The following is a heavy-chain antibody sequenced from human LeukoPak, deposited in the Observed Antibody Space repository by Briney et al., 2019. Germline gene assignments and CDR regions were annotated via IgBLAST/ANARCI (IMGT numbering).Heavy chain of an antibody. CDR1: GFTFSSYS. CDR3: ARDRPAASSPPGAFDI. Sequence: GGSLRLSCAASGFTFSSYSMNWVRQAPGKGLEWVSYISSSSSTIYYADSVKGRFTISRDNAKNSLYLQMNSLRAEDTAVYYCARDRPAASSPPGAFDIWGQGTMVTVSS. V-gene: IGHV3-48*01. CDR2: ISSSSSTI. J-gene: IGHJ3*02. D-gene: IGHD2-2*01.